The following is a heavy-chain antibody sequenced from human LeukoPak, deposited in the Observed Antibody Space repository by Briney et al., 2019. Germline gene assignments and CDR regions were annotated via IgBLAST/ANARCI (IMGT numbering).Heavy chain of an antibody. J-gene: IGHJ4*02. V-gene: IGHV3-66*02. CDR1: GFTVSSNY. D-gene: IGHD3-22*01. Sequence: GGSLRLSCAASGFTVSSNYMSWVRQAPGKGLEWVSVIYSGGGTYYADSVKGRFTISRDNSKNTLYLQMNSLRAEDTAVYYCARDFPAKMDYYDCPGDSDYWGQGTLVTVSS. CDR2: IYSGGGT. CDR3: ARDFPAKMDYYDCPGDSDY.